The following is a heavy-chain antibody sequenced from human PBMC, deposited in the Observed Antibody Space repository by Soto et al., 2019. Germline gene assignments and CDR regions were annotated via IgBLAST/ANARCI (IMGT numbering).Heavy chain of an antibody. Sequence: EVQLVESGGGLVQPGGSLRLSCAASGFTFTTYWMSWVRQAAGKGLEWVATIKSDGSEKYYVDSVKCRFTISRDNGKNSLYLQLNSLRAEDTAVYYCARDGRVIVVASVWGQGALVTVSS. CDR3: ARDGRVIVVASV. CDR2: IKSDGSEK. CDR1: GFTFTTYW. J-gene: IGHJ4*02. V-gene: IGHV3-7*01. D-gene: IGHD3-22*01.